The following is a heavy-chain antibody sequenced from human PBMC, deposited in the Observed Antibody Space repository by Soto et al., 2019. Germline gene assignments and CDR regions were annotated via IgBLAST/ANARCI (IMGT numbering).Heavy chain of an antibody. D-gene: IGHD5-18*01. Sequence: SGPTLGNPTQTLTLTCTFSGFSLSTSGVGVGWIRQPPGKALEWLALIYWNDDKRYSPSLKSRLTITKDTSKNQVVLTMTNMDPVDTATYYCAHSTGGYSYGYYFDYWGQGTLVTVSS. V-gene: IGHV2-5*01. CDR2: IYWNDDK. J-gene: IGHJ4*02. CDR1: GFSLSTSGVG. CDR3: AHSTGGYSYGYYFDY.